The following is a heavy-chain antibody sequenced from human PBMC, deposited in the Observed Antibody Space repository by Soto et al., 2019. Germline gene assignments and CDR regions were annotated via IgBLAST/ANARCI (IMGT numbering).Heavy chain of an antibody. CDR1: GFAFGSAW. J-gene: IGHJ4*02. CDR2: ITSKTDGGTT. CDR3: SAVRDLGY. D-gene: IGHD4-17*01. Sequence: EVQLVESGGGLVKPGGSLRLSCAASGFAFGSAWMSWVRQAPGKGLEWVGRITSKTDGGTTVYAAPVEGIFTISRDDSETTLYLQMNSLKTEDTAVYYCSAVRDLGYWGQGTLVTVFS. V-gene: IGHV3-15*01.